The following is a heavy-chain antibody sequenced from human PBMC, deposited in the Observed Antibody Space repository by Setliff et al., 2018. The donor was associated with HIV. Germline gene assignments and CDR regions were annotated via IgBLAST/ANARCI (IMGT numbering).Heavy chain of an antibody. V-gene: IGHV4-4*07. CDR2: IYASGST. J-gene: IGHJ6*03. CDR3: ARVTIPWGFNYYYMDV. D-gene: IGHD3-10*01. Sequence: SETLSLTCTSSGDSISDYYWSWIRQPAGQRLEWIGRIYASGSTNYNPSLKSRVTVSADTSKNQFSLKLKSVTAADTAVYYCARVTIPWGFNYYYMDVWGKGTTVTVSS. CDR1: GDSISDYY.